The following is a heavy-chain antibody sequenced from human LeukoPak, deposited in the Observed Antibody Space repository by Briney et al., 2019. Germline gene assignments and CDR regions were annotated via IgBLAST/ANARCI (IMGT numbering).Heavy chain of an antibody. Sequence: SETLSLTCTVSGGSISSSIYYWGWIRQPPGKGLEWIGSIYYSGSTYDNPSLKSRVTISVNTSKNQFSLKLTSVTAADTAVYYCARGLRQWLTRHAFDIWGQGTMVTVSS. CDR2: IYYSGST. V-gene: IGHV4-39*07. CDR1: GGSISSSIYY. D-gene: IGHD6-19*01. J-gene: IGHJ3*02. CDR3: ARGLRQWLTRHAFDI.